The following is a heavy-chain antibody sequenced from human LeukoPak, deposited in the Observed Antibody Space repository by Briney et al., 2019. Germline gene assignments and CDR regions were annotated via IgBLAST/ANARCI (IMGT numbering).Heavy chain of an antibody. CDR2: ISYDGSNK. J-gene: IGHJ4*02. CDR1: GFTFSSYG. V-gene: IGHV3-30*03. Sequence: GGSLRLSCAASGFTFSSYGMHWVRQAPGKGLEWVAVISYDGSNKYYADSVKGRFTISRDNAKNSLYLQMNSLRAEDTAVYYCARAAIGQWLVLWGQGTLVTVSS. CDR3: ARAAIGQWLVL. D-gene: IGHD6-19*01.